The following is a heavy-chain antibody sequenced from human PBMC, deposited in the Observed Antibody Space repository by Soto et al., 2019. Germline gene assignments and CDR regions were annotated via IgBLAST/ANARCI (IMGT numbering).Heavy chain of an antibody. V-gene: IGHV1-2*02. CDR3: ARDPVYGWNYDQRAPGLFFDY. D-gene: IGHD1-7*01. CDR1: GYTFTGYY. Sequence: ASVKVSCKASGYTFTGYYMHWVRQAPGQGLEWMGWINPNSGGTNYAQKFQGRVTMTRDTSISTAYMELSRLRSDDTAVYYCARDPVYGWNYDQRAPGLFFDYWGQGTLVTVSS. CDR2: INPNSGGT. J-gene: IGHJ4*02.